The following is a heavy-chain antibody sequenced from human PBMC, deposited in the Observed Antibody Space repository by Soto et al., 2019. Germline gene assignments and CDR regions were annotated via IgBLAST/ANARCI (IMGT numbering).Heavy chain of an antibody. CDR1: GDSVTRYY. CDR3: ARGPILTPSGGVPEALNSFDP. Sequence: QVQLQESGPGLVKSSETLSLSCSVSGDSVTRYYWSWIRQSPGKGLDWIGHIYHSGTTKYNPSLKSRDTISLDTSQNQFSLNLRSVTAADTAVYYCARGPILTPSGGVPEALNSFDPWGQGILVIVSS. CDR2: IYHSGTT. V-gene: IGHV4-59*02. D-gene: IGHD3-16*01. J-gene: IGHJ5*02.